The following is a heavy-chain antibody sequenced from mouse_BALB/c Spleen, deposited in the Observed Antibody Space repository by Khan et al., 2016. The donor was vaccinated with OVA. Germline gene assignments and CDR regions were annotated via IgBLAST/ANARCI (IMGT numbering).Heavy chain of an antibody. CDR2: FFPGGDYT. Sequence: QVQLKQSGAELVRPGTSVKMSCKAAGFTFTNYWIGWIKQRPGHGLEWIGDFFPGGDYTDDNEKFKGRATLTADAFSSTAYLQLSSLTSEDSAIYYCERGSRYDSYFDYWGPGTILTVSS. J-gene: IGHJ2*01. CDR1: GFTFTNYW. D-gene: IGHD2-14*01. CDR3: ERGSRYDSYFDY. V-gene: IGHV1-63*02.